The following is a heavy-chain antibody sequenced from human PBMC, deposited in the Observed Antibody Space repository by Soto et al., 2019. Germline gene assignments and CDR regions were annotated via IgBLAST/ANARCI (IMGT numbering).Heavy chain of an antibody. Sequence: TLSLTCTVSGGSISSGGYYWSWIRQHPGKGLEWIGYIYYSGSTYYNPSLKSRVTISVDTSKNQFSLKLSSVTAADTAVYYCARTYYDFWSGLRRAYGGSYYGMDVWGQGTTVTVSS. CDR1: GGSISSGGYY. D-gene: IGHD3-3*01. CDR2: IYYSGST. V-gene: IGHV4-31*03. J-gene: IGHJ6*02. CDR3: ARTYYDFWSGLRRAYGGSYYGMDV.